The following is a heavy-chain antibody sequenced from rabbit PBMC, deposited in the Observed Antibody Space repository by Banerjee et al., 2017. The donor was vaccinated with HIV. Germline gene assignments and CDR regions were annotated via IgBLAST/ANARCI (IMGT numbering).Heavy chain of an antibody. CDR2: IGTGSGST. V-gene: IGHV1S45*01. CDR3: ARSWDNVYAYYFNL. CDR1: GFSFSSSYW. J-gene: IGHJ4*01. D-gene: IGHD6-1*01. Sequence: QEQLEESGGGLVKPEGSLTLTCTASGFSFSSSYWICWVRQAPGKGLEWIACIGTGSGSTYYASWAKGRFTISKTSSTTVTLQMTSLTAADTATYFCARSWDNVYAYYFNLWGPGTLVTVS.